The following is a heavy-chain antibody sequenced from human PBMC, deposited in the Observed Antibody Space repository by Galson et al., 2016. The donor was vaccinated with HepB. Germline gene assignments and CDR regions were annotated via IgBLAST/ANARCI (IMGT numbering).Heavy chain of an antibody. CDR3: ARSSLVPAYYGMDV. CDR2: ISAYNGKT. D-gene: IGHD2-2*01. J-gene: IGHJ6*02. V-gene: IGHV1-18*01. Sequence: SVKVSCKASGYTFTSYGMSWVRQAPGQGLEWMAWISAYNGKTKSAQKLRDRVTVTIDVSTSTAYMELRSLRSDDTAVYYCARSSLVPAYYGMDVWGQGTTVTVFS. CDR1: GYTFTSYG.